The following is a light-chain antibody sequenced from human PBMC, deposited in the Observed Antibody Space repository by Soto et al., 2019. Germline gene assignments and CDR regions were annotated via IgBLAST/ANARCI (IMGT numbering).Light chain of an antibody. CDR2: GAS. J-gene: IGKJ1*01. CDR3: QQYGSSAWT. V-gene: IGKV3-20*01. Sequence: EIVLTQSPGTLSLSPGERATLSCRASQSVSSSYLAWYQQKPGQAPRLLIYGASSRATGIPDRFSGSWSGTDFTLTISRLEPEDFAVYYCQQYGSSAWTFGQGTKLEIK. CDR1: QSVSSSY.